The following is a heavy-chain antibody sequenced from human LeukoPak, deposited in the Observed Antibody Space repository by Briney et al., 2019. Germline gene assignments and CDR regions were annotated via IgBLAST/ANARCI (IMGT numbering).Heavy chain of an antibody. V-gene: IGHV3-30-3*01. D-gene: IGHD5-18*01. CDR1: GFTFSSYW. CDR2: ILFDGSDK. CDR3: ARARGYSYGFDY. Sequence: TGGSLRLSCAASGFTFSSYWMSWVRQAPGKGLEWVAVILFDGSDKYFADSVKGRFTISRDNSKNTLNLHMNSLRVEDTAIYYCARARGYSYGFDYWGQGTLVTVSS. J-gene: IGHJ4*02.